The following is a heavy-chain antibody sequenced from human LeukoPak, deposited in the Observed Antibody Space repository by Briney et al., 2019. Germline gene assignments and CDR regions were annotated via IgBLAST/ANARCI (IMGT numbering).Heavy chain of an antibody. D-gene: IGHD6-13*01. CDR1: GFTFGDYA. CDR2: IRSKAYGGTT. J-gene: IGHJ4*02. CDR3: TRDTSSSWYTNDY. Sequence: GGSLRLSCTASGFTFGDYAMSWVGQAPGKGLEWVGFIRSKAYGGTTEYAASVKGRFTISRDDSKSIAYLQMNSLKTEDTAVYYCTRDTSSSWYTNDYRGQGTLVTVSS. V-gene: IGHV3-49*04.